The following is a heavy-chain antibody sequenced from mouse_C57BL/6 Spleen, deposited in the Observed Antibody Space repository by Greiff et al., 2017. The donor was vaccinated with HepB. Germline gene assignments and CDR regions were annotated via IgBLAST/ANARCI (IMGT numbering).Heavy chain of an antibody. CDR1: GYAFSSSW. Sequence: VQLQQSGPELVKPGASVKISCKASGYAFSSSWMNWVKQRPGKGLEWIGRIYPGDGDTNYNGKLKGKATLTADKSSSTAYMQLSSLTSEDSAVYVCASLLRRPFDYWGQGTTLTVSS. CDR2: IYPGDGDT. CDR3: ASLLRRPFDY. J-gene: IGHJ2*01. V-gene: IGHV1-82*01. D-gene: IGHD1-1*01.